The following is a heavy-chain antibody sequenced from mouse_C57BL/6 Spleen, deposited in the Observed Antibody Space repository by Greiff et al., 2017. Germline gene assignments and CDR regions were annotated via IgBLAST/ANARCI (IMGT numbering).Heavy chain of an antibody. J-gene: IGHJ1*03. CDR3: AREGYGNGYFDV. Sequence: EVQLQQSGPELVKPGASVKISCKASGYSFTGYYMNWVKQSPEKSLEWIGEINPSTGGTTYNQKFKAKATLTVDKSSSTAYMQLKSLTSEDSAVYYCAREGYGNGYFDVWGTGTTVTVSS. V-gene: IGHV1-42*01. CDR1: GYSFTGYY. D-gene: IGHD2-1*01. CDR2: INPSTGGT.